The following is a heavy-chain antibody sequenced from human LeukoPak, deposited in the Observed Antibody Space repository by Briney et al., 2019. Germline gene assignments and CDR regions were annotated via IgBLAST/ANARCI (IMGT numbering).Heavy chain of an antibody. CDR1: GFTFSSYV. D-gene: IGHD1-26*01. V-gene: IGHV3-30*18. CDR3: AKDLGYSGSYIDC. Sequence: GRSLRLSCAASGFTFSSYVMHWVRQAPGNGLEWVAFISYDGGNKYYEDYVKSRFNISRDNSKNTLYLQMNSLRTEDTAVYYCAKDLGYSGSYIDCWGQGTLVTVSS. CDR2: ISYDGGNK. J-gene: IGHJ4*02.